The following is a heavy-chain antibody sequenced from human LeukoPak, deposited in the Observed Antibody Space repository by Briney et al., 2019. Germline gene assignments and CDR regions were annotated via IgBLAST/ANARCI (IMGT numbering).Heavy chain of an antibody. CDR3: TTDAGYYGSGSYYDYYYMDV. D-gene: IGHD3-10*01. CDR2: IKSKTDGGTT. Sequence: GGSLRLSCAASGFTVSSNYMSWVRQAPGKGLEWVGRIKSKTDGGTTDYAAPVKGRFTISRDDSKNTLYLQMNSLKTEDTAVYYCTTDAGYYGSGSYYDYYYMDVWGKGTTVTVSS. J-gene: IGHJ6*03. CDR1: GFTVSSNY. V-gene: IGHV3-15*01.